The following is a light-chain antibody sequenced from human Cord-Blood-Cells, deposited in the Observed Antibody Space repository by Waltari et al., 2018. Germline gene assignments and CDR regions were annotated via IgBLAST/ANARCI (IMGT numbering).Light chain of an antibody. CDR3: QQYDNLPPVVT. V-gene: IGKV1-33*01. J-gene: IGKJ3*01. CDR2: DAS. CDR1: QDISNY. Sequence: DIQMTQSPSSLSASVGDRVTITCQASQDISNYLNWYQQKPGKAPKLLIYDASNLETGVPSRFSGSGSGTDFTCTISSLQPEDIATYYCQQYDNLPPVVTFGPGTKVDIK.